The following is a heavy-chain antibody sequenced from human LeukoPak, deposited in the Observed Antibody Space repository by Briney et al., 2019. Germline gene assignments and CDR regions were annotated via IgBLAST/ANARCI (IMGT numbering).Heavy chain of an antibody. V-gene: IGHV3-23*01. J-gene: IGHJ4*02. Sequence: GGSLRLSCAASGFTFSSYAMSWVRQAPGKGLEWVSAISGSGGSTYYADSVKGRFTISRDNSKNTLYLQMNSLRAEDTAVYDCAKDLRASRRPRFDYWGQGTLVTVSS. CDR3: AKDLRASRRPRFDY. CDR2: ISGSGGST. CDR1: GFTFSSYA.